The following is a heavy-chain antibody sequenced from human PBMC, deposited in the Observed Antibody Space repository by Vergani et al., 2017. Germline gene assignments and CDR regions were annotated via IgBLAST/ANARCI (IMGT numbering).Heavy chain of an antibody. CDR1: GYTLGNYG. CDR3: ARDRKYDYVWGSYRRRGFDY. V-gene: IGHV1-18*01. D-gene: IGHD3-16*02. J-gene: IGHJ4*02. Sequence: QVQLVQSGDEVKKPGASMRVSCKASGYTLGNYGISWVRQAPGQGLEWMGWISAYNGNTNYAQKLQGRVTMTTDTSTSTAYMELRSLRSDDTAVYYCARDRKYDYVWGSYRRRGFDYWGQGTLVTVSS. CDR2: ISAYNGNT.